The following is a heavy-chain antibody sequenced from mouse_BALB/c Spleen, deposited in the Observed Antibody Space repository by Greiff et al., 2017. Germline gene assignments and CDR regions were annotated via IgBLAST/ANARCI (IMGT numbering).Heavy chain of an antibody. CDR3: ARTGTGFAY. CDR1: GFTFSDYY. D-gene: IGHD4-1*01. Sequence: EVHLVESGGGLVKPGGSLKLSCAASGFTFSDYYMYWVRQTPEKRLEWVATISDGGSYTYYPDSVKGRFTISRDNAKNNLYLQMSSLKSEDTAMYYCARTGTGFAYWGQGTLVTVSA. V-gene: IGHV5-4*02. CDR2: ISDGGSYT. J-gene: IGHJ3*01.